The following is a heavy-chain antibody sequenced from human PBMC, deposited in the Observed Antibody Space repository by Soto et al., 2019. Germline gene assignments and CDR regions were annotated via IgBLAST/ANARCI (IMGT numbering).Heavy chain of an antibody. CDR2: IWYDGSNK. D-gene: IGHD6-13*01. Sequence: GGSLRLSCAASGFTFSSYGMHWVRQAPGKGLEWVAVIWYDGSNKYYEDSVKGRFTISRDNSKTTPYLQMNSLRAEDTAVYYCARISRGSAAAGTPPGNHAFDIWGQGTMVTVSS. CDR3: ARISRGSAAAGTPPGNHAFDI. J-gene: IGHJ3*02. V-gene: IGHV3-33*01. CDR1: GFTFSSYG.